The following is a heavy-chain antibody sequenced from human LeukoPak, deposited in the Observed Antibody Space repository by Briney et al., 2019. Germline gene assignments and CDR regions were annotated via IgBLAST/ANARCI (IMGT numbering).Heavy chain of an antibody. CDR2: IYYSGGT. V-gene: IGHV4-39*01. Sequence: SETLSLTCTVSGGSISSSSYYWGWIRQPPGKGLEWIGSIYYSGGTYYNPSLKSRVTISVDTSKNQFSLKLSSVTAADTAVYYCARHVTVSDRNENSNWFDPWGQGTLVTVSS. CDR1: GGSISSSSYY. D-gene: IGHD1-1*01. CDR3: ARHVTVSDRNENSNWFDP. J-gene: IGHJ5*02.